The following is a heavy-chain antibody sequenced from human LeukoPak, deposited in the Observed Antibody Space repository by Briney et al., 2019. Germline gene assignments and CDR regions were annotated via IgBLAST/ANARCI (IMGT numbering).Heavy chain of an antibody. CDR1: GYTFTSYD. V-gene: IGHV1-8*03. CDR3: ARRLPKYSSSWYWFDP. Sequence: GASVKVSCKASGYTFTSYDINWVRQATGQGLEWMGWMNPNSGNTGYAQKFQGRVTITRNTSISTAYMELSSLRSEDTAVYYCARRLPKYSSSWYWFDPWGQGTLVTVSS. J-gene: IGHJ5*02. D-gene: IGHD6-13*01. CDR2: MNPNSGNT.